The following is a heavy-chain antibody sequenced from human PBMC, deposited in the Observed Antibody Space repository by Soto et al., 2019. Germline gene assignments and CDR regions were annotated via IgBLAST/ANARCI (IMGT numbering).Heavy chain of an antibody. J-gene: IGHJ4*02. Sequence: QVQLVQSGAEVKKPGSSVKVSCKASGGTFSSYTISWVRQAPGQGLEWMGRIIPILGIADNAQKFQGRVTITADKATSTAYRGLSSLRWKDTAWYYGAAAYCGCDCYSFWGVAPVSCWGKGTLVTVST. CDR3: AAAYCGCDCYSFWGVAPVSC. V-gene: IGHV1-69*02. D-gene: IGHD2-21*02. CDR1: GGTFSSYT. CDR2: IIPILGIA.